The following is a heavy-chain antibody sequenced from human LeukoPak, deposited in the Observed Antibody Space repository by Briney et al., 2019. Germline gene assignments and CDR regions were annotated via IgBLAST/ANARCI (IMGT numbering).Heavy chain of an antibody. V-gene: IGHV1-46*01. Sequence: ASVKVSCKASGYTLTSYYMHWVRQAPGQGLEWMAIINASGGSTNYAQKFQGRVTMTRDTSTSTVYMELTSLRSEDTAVYYCARDTRPSYDSNDYYYPVDCWGQGTLVTDSS. CDR2: INASGGST. D-gene: IGHD3-22*01. J-gene: IGHJ4*02. CDR3: ARDTRPSYDSNDYYYPVDC. CDR1: GYTLTSYY.